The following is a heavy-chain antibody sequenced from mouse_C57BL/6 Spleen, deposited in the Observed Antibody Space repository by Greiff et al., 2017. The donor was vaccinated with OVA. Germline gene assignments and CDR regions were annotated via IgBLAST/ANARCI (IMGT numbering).Heavy chain of an antibody. J-gene: IGHJ1*03. Sequence: DVHLVESGGGLVKPGGSLKLSCAASGFTFSSYTMSWVRQTPEKRLEWVATISGGGGNTYYPDSVKGRFTISRDNAKNTLYLQMSSLRSEDTALYYCAREGISYYYGSSRYFDVWGTGTTVTVSS. CDR1: GFTFSSYT. CDR3: AREGISYYYGSSRYFDV. CDR2: ISGGGGNT. D-gene: IGHD1-1*01. V-gene: IGHV5-9*01.